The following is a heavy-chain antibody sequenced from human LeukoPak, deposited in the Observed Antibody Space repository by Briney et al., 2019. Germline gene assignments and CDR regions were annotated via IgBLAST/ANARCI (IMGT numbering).Heavy chain of an antibody. CDR1: GFTFSSYA. Sequence: GGSLRLSCAASGFTFSSYAMSWVRQAPGKGLEWVSSFSGSNNNTYYADSVKGWFTISRDNSKNTLYLQMNSLRGEDTAVYYCAKSRSGTTSCYNYWGQGTQVTVSS. J-gene: IGHJ4*02. D-gene: IGHD2-2*02. CDR2: FSGSNNNT. V-gene: IGHV3-23*01. CDR3: AKSRSGTTSCYNY.